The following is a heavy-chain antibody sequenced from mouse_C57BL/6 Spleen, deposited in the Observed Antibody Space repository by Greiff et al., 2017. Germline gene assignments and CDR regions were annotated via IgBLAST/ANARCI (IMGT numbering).Heavy chain of an antibody. CDR1: GYTFTDYN. D-gene: IGHD2-5*01. Sequence: VQLQQSGPELVKPGASVKIPCKASGYTFTDYNMDWVKQSHGKSLEWIGDINPNNGGTIYNQKFKGKATLTVDKSSSTAYMELRSLTSEDTAVYYCARAYYSNYVGWFAYWGQGTLVTVSA. CDR2: INPNNGGT. CDR3: ARAYYSNYVGWFAY. J-gene: IGHJ3*01. V-gene: IGHV1-18*01.